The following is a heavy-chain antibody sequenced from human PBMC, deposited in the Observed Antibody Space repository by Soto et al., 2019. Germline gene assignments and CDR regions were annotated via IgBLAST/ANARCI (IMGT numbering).Heavy chain of an antibody. D-gene: IGHD3-16*02. CDR1: GGSISGYY. V-gene: IGHV4-59*01. J-gene: IGHJ4*02. Sequence: LSLTCTVSGGSISGYYWSWIRQPPGKGLEWIGYIYYSGSTTYNPSLKSPVTISVDTSRNQFSLKLSSVTAADTAVYYCAKVRDDHSFFFDYWGQGTLVTVSS. CDR3: AKVRDDHSFFFDY. CDR2: IYYSGST.